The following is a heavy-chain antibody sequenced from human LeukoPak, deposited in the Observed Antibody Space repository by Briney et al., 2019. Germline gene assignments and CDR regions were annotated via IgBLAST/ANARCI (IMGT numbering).Heavy chain of an antibody. Sequence: GGSLRVSCAASGFTLSGSAMHGVRQASGKGREWVGRIRSKANSYATAYAASVKGRFTISRDDSKNTAYLQMNSLKTKHTAVYYCTRRSYYYDSSGYYYFDYWGQGTLVTVSS. CDR3: TRRSYYYDSSGYYYFDY. V-gene: IGHV3-73*01. D-gene: IGHD3-22*01. CDR2: IRSKANSYAT. J-gene: IGHJ4*02. CDR1: GFTLSGSA.